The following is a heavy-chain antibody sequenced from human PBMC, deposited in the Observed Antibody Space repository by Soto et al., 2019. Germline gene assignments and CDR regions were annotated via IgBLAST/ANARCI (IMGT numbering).Heavy chain of an antibody. CDR3: ARAGSPNQGFDP. J-gene: IGHJ5*02. CDR2: GST. Sequence: GSTNYNPSLKSRVTISLDTSQNQFSLRLRSVPAADTAVYYSARAGSPNQGFDPWGQGTLVSVSS. V-gene: IGHV4-59*01. D-gene: IGHD1-26*01.